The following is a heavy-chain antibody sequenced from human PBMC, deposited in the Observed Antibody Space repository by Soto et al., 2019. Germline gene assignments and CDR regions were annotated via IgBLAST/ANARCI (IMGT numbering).Heavy chain of an antibody. CDR2: ISYDGSNK. J-gene: IGHJ6*02. V-gene: IGHV3-30*18. CDR1: GFTFSSCG. Sequence: GGSLRLSCAASGFTFSSCGMHWVRQAPGKVLEWVAVISYDGSNKYYADSVKGRFTISRDNSKNTLYLQMNSLRAEDTAVYYCAKSHLPWIQLWLDYYGMDVWGQGTTVTV. CDR3: AKSHLPWIQLWLDYYGMDV. D-gene: IGHD5-18*01.